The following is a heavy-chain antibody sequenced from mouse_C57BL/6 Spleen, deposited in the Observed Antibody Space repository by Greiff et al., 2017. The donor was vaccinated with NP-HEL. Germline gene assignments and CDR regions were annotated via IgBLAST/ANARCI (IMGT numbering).Heavy chain of an antibody. CDR2: ISDGGSYT. V-gene: IGHV5-4*01. Sequence: EVMLVESGGGLVKPGGSLKLSCAASGFTFSSYAMSWVRQTPEKRLEWVATISDGGSYTYYPDNVKGRLTISRDNAKNNLYLQMSHLKSEDTAMYYCARDRPYSNYEGGAMDYWGQGTSVTVSS. CDR1: GFTFSSYA. J-gene: IGHJ4*01. D-gene: IGHD2-5*01. CDR3: ARDRPYSNYEGGAMDY.